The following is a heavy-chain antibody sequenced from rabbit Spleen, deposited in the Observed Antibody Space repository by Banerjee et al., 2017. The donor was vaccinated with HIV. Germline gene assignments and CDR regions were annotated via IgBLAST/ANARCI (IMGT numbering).Heavy chain of an antibody. J-gene: IGHJ4*01. CDR1: GFSFSSSYY. CDR2: IYGGHSAFT. V-gene: IGHV1S45*01. D-gene: IGHD1-1*01. CDR3: ARDLTNIIGWNFGW. Sequence: QEQLVESGGGLVQPEEALTLSCTASGFSFSSSYYMCWVRQAPGKGLEWIGCIYGGHSAFTYYASWAKGRLTISKTSSTTVTLQMTSLTVADTATYFCARDLTNIIGWNFGWWGQGTLVTVS.